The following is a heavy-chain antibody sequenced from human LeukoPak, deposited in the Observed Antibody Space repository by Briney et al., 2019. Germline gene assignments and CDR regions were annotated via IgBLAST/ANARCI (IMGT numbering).Heavy chain of an antibody. Sequence: PSETLSLTCTVSGDSISGGTFYCGWVRQPRGQGLEWIGCIHFNVNTYYNPSLKSPVTISVDMHKTQFSLNLSSVPVADTAVYYCAGRVGATIWTGLHFWGQGILVTVSS. D-gene: IGHD1-26*01. CDR1: GDSISGGTFY. CDR3: AGRVGATIWTGLHF. CDR2: IHFNVNT. J-gene: IGHJ4*02. V-gene: IGHV4-39*01.